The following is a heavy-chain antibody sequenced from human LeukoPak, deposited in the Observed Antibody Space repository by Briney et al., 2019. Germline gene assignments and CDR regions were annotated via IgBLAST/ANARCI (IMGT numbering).Heavy chain of an antibody. V-gene: IGHV4-39*01. CDR1: GGSISSSSYY. Sequence: PSETLSLTCIVSGGSISSSSYYWGWIRQPPGKGLEWIGSIYYGGSTYYNTSLKSRVTISVDTSKNQLSLKLSSGTAADTAVYYCARKRSGYCGSGGSCYLGPFDYWGQGTLVTVSS. J-gene: IGHJ4*02. D-gene: IGHD2-15*01. CDR2: IYYGGST. CDR3: ARKRSGYCGSGGSCYLGPFDY.